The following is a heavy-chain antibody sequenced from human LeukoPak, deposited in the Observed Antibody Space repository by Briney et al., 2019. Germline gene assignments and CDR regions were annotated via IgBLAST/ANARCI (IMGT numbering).Heavy chain of an antibody. Sequence: GASVKVPCKASGYTFTNYAMNWVRQAPGQGLEWTGWIHPSTGNPTYAQAFTGRFVFSLDTSVSTTYLQISSLKTEDTAVYYCARAYQRLGQLSLPDYWGQGTLVTVSS. D-gene: IGHD3-16*02. V-gene: IGHV7-4-1*02. J-gene: IGHJ4*02. CDR1: GYTFTNYA. CDR3: ARAYQRLGQLSLPDY. CDR2: IHPSTGNP.